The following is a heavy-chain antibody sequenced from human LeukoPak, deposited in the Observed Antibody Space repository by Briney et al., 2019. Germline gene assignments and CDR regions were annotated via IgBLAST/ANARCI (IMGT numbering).Heavy chain of an antibody. Sequence: PGGSLRLSCAASGFTFSSYAMSWVRQAPGKGLEWVSAISGSGGSTYYADSVKGRFTISRDNSKNTLYLQMNSLRAEDTAVCYCAKDREMTTVTNSRLGYGMDVWGQGTTVTVSS. CDR3: AKDREMTTVTNSRLGYGMDV. CDR1: GFTFSSYA. V-gene: IGHV3-23*01. J-gene: IGHJ6*02. D-gene: IGHD4-17*01. CDR2: ISGSGGST.